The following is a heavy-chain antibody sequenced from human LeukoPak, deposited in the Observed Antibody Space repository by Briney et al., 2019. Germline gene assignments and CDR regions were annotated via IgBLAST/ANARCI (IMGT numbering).Heavy chain of an antibody. V-gene: IGHV3-7*01. CDR2: IKQYGSEK. CDR1: GFTFSSYW. J-gene: IGHJ4*02. Sequence: PGGSLRLSCAASGFTFSSYWMSWVRQAPGKGLEWVANIKQYGSEKYYVDSVKGRFTISRDDAKNSLYLQMNSLRAEDTAVYYCARHDHYSGGSCVYWGQGTLVTVSS. CDR3: ARHDHYSGGSCVY. D-gene: IGHD2-15*01.